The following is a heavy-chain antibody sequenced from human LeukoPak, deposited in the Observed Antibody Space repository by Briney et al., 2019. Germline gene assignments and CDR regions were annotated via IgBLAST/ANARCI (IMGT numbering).Heavy chain of an antibody. Sequence: QPGGSLRLSCAASGFTFSSYEMNWVRQAPGKGLEWVSYISSSGSTIYYADSVKGRFTISRDNAKNSLYLQMNSLRAEDTAVYYCARGAPASDAFDIWGQGTMVTVSS. CDR2: ISSSGSTI. J-gene: IGHJ3*02. CDR1: GFTFSSYE. D-gene: IGHD2-2*01. CDR3: ARGAPASDAFDI. V-gene: IGHV3-48*03.